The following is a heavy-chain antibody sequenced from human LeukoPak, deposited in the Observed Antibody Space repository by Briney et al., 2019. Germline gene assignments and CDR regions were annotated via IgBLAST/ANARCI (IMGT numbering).Heavy chain of an antibody. J-gene: IGHJ4*02. CDR3: ATKQWLNS. CDR2: ISSGGDDI. Sequence: GGSLRLSCAASGFTFSSYSMTWVRQAPGKGLEWVSSISSGGDDIYYSDLVKGRFTISRDSAKNSLFLQMSNLRADDTAVYYCATKQWLNSWGQGTRVIVSS. CDR1: GFTFSSYS. V-gene: IGHV3-21*01. D-gene: IGHD6-19*01.